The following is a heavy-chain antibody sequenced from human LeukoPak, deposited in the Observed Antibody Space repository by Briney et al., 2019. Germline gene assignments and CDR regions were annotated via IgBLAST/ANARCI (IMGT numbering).Heavy chain of an antibody. J-gene: IGHJ5*01. V-gene: IGHV5-51*01. Sequence: GESLKISCQGSGYKFSNYWIAWVRQLPGRGLECMGIIYPDDSDARYSPSFQGQVTFSADKSISTAYLQWSSLKAPDTAMYFCARGYSSSGWFDSWGQGTLVTVSS. D-gene: IGHD6-6*01. CDR2: IYPDDSDA. CDR3: ARGYSSSGWFDS. CDR1: GYKFSNYW.